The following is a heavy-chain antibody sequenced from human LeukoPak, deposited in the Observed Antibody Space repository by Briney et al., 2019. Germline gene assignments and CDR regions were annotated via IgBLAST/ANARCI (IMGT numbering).Heavy chain of an antibody. CDR1: GFTFSSYE. J-gene: IGHJ6*04. Sequence: PGGSLRLSCAASGFTFSSYEMNWVRQAPGKVLEWVSYISSSGSTIYYADSVKGRFTISRDNDKNSLYLQMNSLRAEDTAVYYCAELGITMSGGVWGKGTTVTISS. CDR3: AELGITMSGGV. V-gene: IGHV3-48*03. D-gene: IGHD3-10*02. CDR2: ISSSGSTI.